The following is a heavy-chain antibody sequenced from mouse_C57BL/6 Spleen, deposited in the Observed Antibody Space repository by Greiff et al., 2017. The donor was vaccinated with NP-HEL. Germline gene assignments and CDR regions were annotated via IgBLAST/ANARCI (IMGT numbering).Heavy chain of an antibody. D-gene: IGHD1-1*01. CDR2: ISSGSSTI. J-gene: IGHJ1*03. Sequence: EVKVVEPGGGLVKPGGSLKLSCAASGFTFSDYGMHWVRQAPEKGLEWVAYISSGSSTIYYADTVKGRFTFSRDNAKNTLFLQMTSLRSEDTAMYYGARSPYCCSSRWYFDDWGTGTTVTVSS. V-gene: IGHV5-17*01. CDR1: GFTFSDYG. CDR3: ARSPYCCSSRWYFDD.